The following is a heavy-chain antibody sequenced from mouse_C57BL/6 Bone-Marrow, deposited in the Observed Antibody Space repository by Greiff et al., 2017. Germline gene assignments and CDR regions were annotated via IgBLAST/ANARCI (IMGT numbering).Heavy chain of an antibody. CDR1: GYTFTSYW. J-gene: IGHJ1*03. CDR2: IYPGSGST. CDR3: ARGLYPYWYFDV. Sequence: QVQLQQPGAELVKPGASVKMSCKASGYTFTSYWITWVKQRPGQGLEWIGDIYPGSGSTNYNEKFKSKATLTVDTSSSTAYMQLSSLTSEYSAVYCAARGLYPYWYFDVWGTGTTVTVSS. D-gene: IGHD2-12*01. V-gene: IGHV1-55*01.